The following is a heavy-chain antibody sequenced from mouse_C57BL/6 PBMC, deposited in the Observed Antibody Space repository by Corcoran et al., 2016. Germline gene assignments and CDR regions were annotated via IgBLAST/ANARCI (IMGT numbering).Heavy chain of an antibody. CDR1: GYAFSSYW. J-gene: IGHJ2*01. Sequence: QVQLQQSGAELVKPGASVKISCKASGYAFSSYWMNWVKQRPGKGLEWIGQIYPGDGDTNYNGKFKGKATLTADKSSSTAYMQLSSLTSEDSAVYFCARWVLRGYFDYWGQGTTLTVSS. CDR3: ARWVLRGYFDY. V-gene: IGHV1-80*01. CDR2: IYPGDGDT. D-gene: IGHD2-3*01.